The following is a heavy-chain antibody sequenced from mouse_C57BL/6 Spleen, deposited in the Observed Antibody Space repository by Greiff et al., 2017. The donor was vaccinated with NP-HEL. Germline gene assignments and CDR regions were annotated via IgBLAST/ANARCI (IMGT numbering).Heavy chain of an antibody. CDR1: GYTFTSYW. Sequence: QVQLQQPGAELVRPGSSVKLSCKASGYTFTSYWMHWVKQRPIQGLEWIGNIDPSDSETHYNQKFKDKATLTVDKSSSTAYMQLSSLTSEDSAVYYCARKGVPYYAMDYGGQGTSVTVSS. J-gene: IGHJ4*01. CDR2: IDPSDSET. D-gene: IGHD2-14*01. V-gene: IGHV1-52*01. CDR3: ARKGVPYYAMDY.